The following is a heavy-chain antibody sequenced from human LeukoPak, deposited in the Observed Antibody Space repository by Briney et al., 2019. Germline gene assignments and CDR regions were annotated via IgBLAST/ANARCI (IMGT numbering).Heavy chain of an antibody. CDR2: ISYDGSNK. CDR3: ARDRSGPGYCGSTSCSFDY. D-gene: IGHD2-2*01. V-gene: IGHV3-30-3*01. CDR1: GFTFSSYA. Sequence: AGGSLRLSCAASGFTFSSYAMHWVRQAPGKGLEWVAVISYDGSNKYYADSVKGRFTISRDNSKNTLYLQMNSLRAEDTAVYYCARDRSGPGYCGSTSCSFDYWGQGTLVTVSS. J-gene: IGHJ4*02.